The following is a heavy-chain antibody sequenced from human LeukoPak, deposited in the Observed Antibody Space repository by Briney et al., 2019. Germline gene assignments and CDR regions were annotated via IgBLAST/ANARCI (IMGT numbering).Heavy chain of an antibody. CDR3: ARYCTSTTCILRGFDN. J-gene: IGHJ4*02. CDR2: IYHTGSA. D-gene: IGHD2-2*01. CDR1: GYSFTSGHY. Sequence: PSETLSLTCSVSGYSFTSGHYWGWIRQPPGKGLEWIANIYHTGSAHYNPSLKSRVTISVDTSKNQFSLKLSSVTAADTAVYYCARYCTSTTCILRGFDNWGQGTLVTVSS. V-gene: IGHV4-38-2*01.